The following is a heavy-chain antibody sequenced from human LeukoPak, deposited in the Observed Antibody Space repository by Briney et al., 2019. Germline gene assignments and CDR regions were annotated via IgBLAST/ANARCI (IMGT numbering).Heavy chain of an antibody. Sequence: GGSLRLSCEVSGFTVSGDYLSWVRQAPGKGLEWVSVIYSDDSTYYADSVEGRFTISRDSSKNTLYLQMNNLRAGDTAMYYWAKVQKVYEKSGFYWSHWGQGTLVTVSS. CDR1: GFTVSGDY. CDR2: IYSDDST. CDR3: AKVQKVYEKSGFYWSH. V-gene: IGHV3-53*01. D-gene: IGHD3-22*01. J-gene: IGHJ4*02.